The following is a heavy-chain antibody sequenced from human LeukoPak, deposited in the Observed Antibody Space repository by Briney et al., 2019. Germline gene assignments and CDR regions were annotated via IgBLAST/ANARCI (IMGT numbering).Heavy chain of an antibody. CDR2: TSSSSSYI. Sequence: PGGSLRLSCAASGFTFSSYSMNWVRQAAGKGLEWVSSTSSSSSYIYYADSVKGRFTISRDNAKNSLYLQMNSLRAEDTAVYYCARVVLDYYGSGSYYAYYYYGMDVWGQGTTVTVSS. CDR1: GFTFSSYS. V-gene: IGHV3-21*01. CDR3: ARVVLDYYGSGSYYAYYYYGMDV. J-gene: IGHJ6*02. D-gene: IGHD3-10*01.